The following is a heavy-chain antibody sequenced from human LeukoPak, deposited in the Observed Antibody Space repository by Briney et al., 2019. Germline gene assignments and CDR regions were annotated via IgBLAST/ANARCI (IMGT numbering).Heavy chain of an antibody. Sequence: ASVKVSCKASGYTFTDYGISWVRQAPGQGLEWMGWISAYNGNINYAQNLQGRVTMTTDTSTSTAYMELRSLRSDDTAVYHCARDRTGRIIDFDYWGQGTLVTVSS. V-gene: IGHV1-18*01. D-gene: IGHD3-16*02. J-gene: IGHJ4*02. CDR3: ARDRTGRIIDFDY. CDR2: ISAYNGNI. CDR1: GYTFTDYG.